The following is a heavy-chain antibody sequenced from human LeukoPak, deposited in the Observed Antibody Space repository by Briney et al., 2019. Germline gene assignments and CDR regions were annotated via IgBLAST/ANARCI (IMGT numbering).Heavy chain of an antibody. V-gene: IGHV3-48*03. CDR1: GFTFSSYE. D-gene: IGHD2-2*01. CDR3: ARGVTRDCSSTSCYADYYYYYYYMDV. Sequence: GGSLRLSCAASGFTFSSYEMNWVRQAPGKGLEWVSYISSSGSTIYYADSVKGRFTISRDNAKNSLYLQMNSLRAEDTAVYYCARGVTRDCSSTSCYADYYYYYYYMDVWGKGTTVTVSS. CDR2: ISSSGSTI. J-gene: IGHJ6*03.